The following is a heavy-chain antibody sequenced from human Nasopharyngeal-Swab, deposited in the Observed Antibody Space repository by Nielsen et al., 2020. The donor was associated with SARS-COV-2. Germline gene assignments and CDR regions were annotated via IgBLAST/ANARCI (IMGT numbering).Heavy chain of an antibody. CDR3: IAVAGPGSFDY. CDR2: ISGSGGST. Sequence: GESLKISCAAFGSTFSSYAMSWVRQAPGKGLEWVSAISGSGGSTYYADSVKGRFTISRDNSKNTLYLQMNSLRAEDTAVYYCIAVAGPGSFDYWGQGTLVTVSS. D-gene: IGHD6-19*01. V-gene: IGHV3-23*01. CDR1: GSTFSSYA. J-gene: IGHJ4*02.